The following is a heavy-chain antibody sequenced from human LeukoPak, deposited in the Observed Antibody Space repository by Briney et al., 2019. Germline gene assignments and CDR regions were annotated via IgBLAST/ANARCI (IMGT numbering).Heavy chain of an antibody. V-gene: IGHV3-21*01. D-gene: IGHD2-15*01. CDR2: ISSSSSYI. CDR3: ASLATWASDDY. Sequence: ETLSLTCTVSGGSISSYYWSWVRQAPGKGLDWVSSISSSSSYIYYANSVKGRFTISRDNAKNSLYLQMNSLRAEDTAVYYCASLATWASDDYWGQGTLVTVSS. CDR1: GGSISSYY. J-gene: IGHJ4*02.